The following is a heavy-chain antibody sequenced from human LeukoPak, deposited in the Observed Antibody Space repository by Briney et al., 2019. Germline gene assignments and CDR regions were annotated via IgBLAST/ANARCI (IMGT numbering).Heavy chain of an antibody. Sequence: GASVRVSCKASGYTFTSYGISWVRQAPGQGLEWMGWISAYNGNTNYAQKLQVRVTMTTDTSTSTAYMELRSLRSDDTAVYYCARDRYYDILTVYNWFDPWGQGTLVTVSS. D-gene: IGHD3-9*01. V-gene: IGHV1-18*04. CDR1: GYTFTSYG. CDR2: ISAYNGNT. J-gene: IGHJ5*02. CDR3: ARDRYYDILTVYNWFDP.